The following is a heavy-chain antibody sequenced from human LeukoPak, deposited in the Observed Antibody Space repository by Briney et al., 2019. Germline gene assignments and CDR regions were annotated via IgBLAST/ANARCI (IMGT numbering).Heavy chain of an antibody. V-gene: IGHV1-18*01. D-gene: IGHD3-22*01. CDR1: GYTFSNYG. J-gene: IGHJ4*02. CDR2: ISGYNGNT. Sequence: ASVKVSCKASGYTFSNYGITWVRQAPGQGLEWMGWISGYNGNTNFAQKLQGRVSMTTDTSTYTSYMELRSLRSDDTAVYYGARSLGDSSGYYPLPFDYWGQGTLVIVSS. CDR3: ARSLGDSSGYYPLPFDY.